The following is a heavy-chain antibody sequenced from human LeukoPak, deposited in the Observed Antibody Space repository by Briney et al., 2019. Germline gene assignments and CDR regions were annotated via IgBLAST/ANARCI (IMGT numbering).Heavy chain of an antibody. Sequence: GGSLRLSCAASGFTFSSYGMHWVRQAPGKGLEWVANIKEDGSEKYYVDSVKGRFTISRDNAKNSVYLQMSSLRAEDTAVYYCAKDTWIVVAATSVLDYWGQGTLVTVSS. CDR3: AKDTWIVVAATSVLDY. CDR1: GFTFSSYG. J-gene: IGHJ4*02. V-gene: IGHV3-7*01. D-gene: IGHD2-15*01. CDR2: IKEDGSEK.